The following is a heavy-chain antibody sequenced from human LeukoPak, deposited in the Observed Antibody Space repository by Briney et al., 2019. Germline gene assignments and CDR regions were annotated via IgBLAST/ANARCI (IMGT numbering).Heavy chain of an antibody. J-gene: IGHJ4*02. CDR2: INGDGSDT. D-gene: IGHD6-13*01. CDR3: RCHASSWFLDY. V-gene: IGHV3-74*01. Sequence: PGGSLRLSCAASGFTFSSYWMHWVRQAPGKGLVWVSRINGDGSDTNYADSVKGRFTISRDNAKNTVYLQMNSPRVEDTAVYYCRCHASSWFLDYWGQGTLVTVSS. CDR1: GFTFSSYW.